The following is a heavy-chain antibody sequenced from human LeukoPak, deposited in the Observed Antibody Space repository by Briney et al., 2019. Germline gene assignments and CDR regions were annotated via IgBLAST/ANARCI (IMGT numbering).Heavy chain of an antibody. CDR1: GFTVSSYA. V-gene: IGHV3-23*01. Sequence: GGSLRLSCAASGFTVSSYAMSWVRQSPGKGLEWVSAISGSGGSTYDADSVKGRFTISRDNSKNTLYLQMNSLRAEDTAVYYCAKDFSRLMYDYWGQGTLVTVSS. D-gene: IGHD2-8*01. CDR3: AKDFSRLMYDY. CDR2: ISGSGGST. J-gene: IGHJ4*02.